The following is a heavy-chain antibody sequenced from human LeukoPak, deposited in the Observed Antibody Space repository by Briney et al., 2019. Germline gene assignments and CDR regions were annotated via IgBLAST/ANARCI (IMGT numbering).Heavy chain of an antibody. J-gene: IGHJ3*02. D-gene: IGHD3-22*01. CDR3: ARDAGGGPYYYDTRREDVDAFDI. CDR1: GGSISSGGYY. Sequence: SQTLSLTCTVSGGSISSGGYYWSWIRQHPGKGLEWIGYIYYSGSTYYNPSLKSRVTISVDTSKNQFSLKRSSGTAGDTAVYYWARDAGGGPYYYDTRREDVDAFDIWGQGTMVTVSS. CDR2: IYYSGST. V-gene: IGHV4-31*03.